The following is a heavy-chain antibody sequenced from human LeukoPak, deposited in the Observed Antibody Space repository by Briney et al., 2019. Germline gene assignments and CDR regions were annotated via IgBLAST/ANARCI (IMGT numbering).Heavy chain of an antibody. CDR1: AFXFSDYS. D-gene: IGHD7-27*01. V-gene: IGHV3-48*02. J-gene: IGHJ3*01. CDR3: AREDDSWGPNNLDL. Sequence: GGSLRLSCAASAFXFSDYSINWVRQAPGKGLEWISYIDTSSSTMYYADSVMGRFTISRDNAKESLYLQMNSLRDEDTAVYYCAREDDSWGPNNLDLWGQGTWSPSPQ. CDR2: IDTSSSTM.